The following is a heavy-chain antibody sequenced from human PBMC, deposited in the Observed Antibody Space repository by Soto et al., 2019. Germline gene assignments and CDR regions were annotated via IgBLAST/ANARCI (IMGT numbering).Heavy chain of an antibody. J-gene: IGHJ5*02. D-gene: IGHD2-8*01. CDR2: INHSGST. CDR3: ARGYAIGWFDP. V-gene: IGHV4-34*01. Sequence: PSETLSLSCAVYGGSFSGYYWSWIRQPPGKGLEWIGEINHSGSTNYNPSLKSRVTISVDTSKNQFSLKLSSVTAADTAVYYCARGYAIGWFDPWGQGTLVTVSS. CDR1: GGSFSGYY.